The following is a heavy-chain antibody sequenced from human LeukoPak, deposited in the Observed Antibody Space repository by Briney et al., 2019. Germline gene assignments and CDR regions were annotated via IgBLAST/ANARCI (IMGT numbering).Heavy chain of an antibody. D-gene: IGHD6-13*01. CDR3: ARGLAAAGTFNWFDP. J-gene: IGHJ5*02. CDR2: ISAYNGNT. CDR1: GYTFTSYG. V-gene: IGHV1-18*01. Sequence: GDSVKVSCKASGYTFTSYGISWVRQAPGQGLEWMGWISAYNGNTNYAQKLQGRVTMTTDTSTSTAYMELRSLRSDDTAVYYCARGLAAAGTFNWFDPWGQGTLVTVSS.